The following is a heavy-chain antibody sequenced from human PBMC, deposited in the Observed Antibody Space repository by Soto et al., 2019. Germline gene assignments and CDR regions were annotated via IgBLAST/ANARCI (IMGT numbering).Heavy chain of an antibody. V-gene: IGHV4-34*01. Sequence: QVQLQQWGAGLLKPSETLSLTCAVYGGSFSGYYWSWIRQPPGKGLEWIGEINHSGSTNYNPSLKSRVTISVDTSKNQFSLKLSSVTAADTAVYYCAHRIAAAGYGMDVWGQGTTVTVSS. CDR2: INHSGST. J-gene: IGHJ6*02. D-gene: IGHD6-13*01. CDR3: AHRIAAAGYGMDV. CDR1: GGSFSGYY.